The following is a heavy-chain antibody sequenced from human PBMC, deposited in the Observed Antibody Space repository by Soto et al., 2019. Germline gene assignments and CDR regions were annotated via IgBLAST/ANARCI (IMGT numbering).Heavy chain of an antibody. J-gene: IGHJ4*02. CDR1: GFTFSNYW. V-gene: IGHV3-7*01. D-gene: IGHD5-12*01. Sequence: EVQLVESGGGLVQPGGSLRLSCAASGFTFSNYWMSWVRQAPGKGLEWVANIKQDGTEKNYVDSVRGRFTISRDNAKNSLDLHMNSLSADDTAVYYCASVAIWGQGTLFTVSS. CDR2: IKQDGTEK. CDR3: ASVAI.